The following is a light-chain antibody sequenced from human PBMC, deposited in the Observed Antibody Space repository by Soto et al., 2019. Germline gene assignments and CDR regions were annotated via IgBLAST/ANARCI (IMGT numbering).Light chain of an antibody. J-gene: IGKJ1*01. V-gene: IGKV1-17*01. CDR3: LQHNNYPWT. CDR2: VAS. CDR1: EAIRND. Sequence: DIHMTQSPSPLSASXGDRVTLTCRAREAIRNDFGWYQQKPGXDPKRVXYVASRLERGGPSRFSGSGFVTEFTRTISGLQPEDFATYYGLQHNNYPWTFGQGTKVDIK.